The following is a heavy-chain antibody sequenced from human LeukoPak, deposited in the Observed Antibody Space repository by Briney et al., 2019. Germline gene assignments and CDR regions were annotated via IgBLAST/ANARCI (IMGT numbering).Heavy chain of an antibody. CDR2: MYSGGSI. Sequence: PGGSLRLSCAASGFTVSNNYMSWVRQAPGKGLEWVSVMYSGGSIYYADSVRGRFTISRDNSKNTLYLQMNSLRAEDTAVYYCTRTYYYGSGFYGMDVWGQGTTVTVSS. J-gene: IGHJ6*02. CDR3: TRTYYYGSGFYGMDV. D-gene: IGHD3-10*01. V-gene: IGHV3-66*01. CDR1: GFTVSNNY.